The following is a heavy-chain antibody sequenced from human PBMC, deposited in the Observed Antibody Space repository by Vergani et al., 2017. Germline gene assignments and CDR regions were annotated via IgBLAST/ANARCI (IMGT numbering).Heavy chain of an antibody. J-gene: IGHJ5*02. D-gene: IGHD3-3*01. CDR3: ARHNTLELMVKRGWIDP. CDR2: IYYSGST. V-gene: IGHV4-39*01. CDR1: VASIRSSNYY. Sequence: QLQLQESGPGLVQPSATLSLTCSVSVASIRSSNYYWRWILQPPGKGLEWIASIYYSGSTYYNPSLKSRVTISVDTSKNQFSLKLHSVTAADTAVYFCARHNTLELMVKRGWIDPWSQGMLVTGSS.